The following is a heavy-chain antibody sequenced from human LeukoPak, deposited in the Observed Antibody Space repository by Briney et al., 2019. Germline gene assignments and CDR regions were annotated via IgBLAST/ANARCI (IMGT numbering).Heavy chain of an antibody. V-gene: IGHV4-39*01. CDR1: GGSISSSSYY. CDR2: IYYSGST. D-gene: IGHD3-3*01. CDR3: AKGRSLFGVVPFDY. J-gene: IGHJ4*02. Sequence: SETLSLTCTVSGGSISSSSYYWGWIRQPPGTGLEWIGSIYYSGSTYYNPSLKSRVTISVDTSKNQFSLKLSSVAAADTAVYYCAKGRSLFGVVPFDYWGQGTLVTVSS.